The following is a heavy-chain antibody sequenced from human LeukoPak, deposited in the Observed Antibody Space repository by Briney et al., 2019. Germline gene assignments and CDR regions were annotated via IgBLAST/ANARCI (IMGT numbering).Heavy chain of an antibody. CDR2: LYYGGNS. CDR3: VIMAGY. V-gene: IGHV4-38-2*01. D-gene: IGHD3-10*01. J-gene: IGHJ4*02. Sequence: SETLSLTCAVSGYSISSSNWWGWIRQPPGKGLEWIGSLYYGGNSYYNPSLKSRVTISADTPKNQFSLKLTSVTAADMAVYYCVIMAGYWGQGVLVTVSS. CDR1: GYSISSSNW.